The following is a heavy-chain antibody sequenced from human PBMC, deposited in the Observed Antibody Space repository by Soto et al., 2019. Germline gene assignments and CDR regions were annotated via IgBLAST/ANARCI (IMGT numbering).Heavy chain of an antibody. D-gene: IGHD3-3*01. CDR2: INNRGNT. J-gene: IGHJ4*02. CDR3: ARVDDF. V-gene: IGHV4-34*01. CDR1: KGCSSGCY. Sequence: PSQTMSHKRRVGKGCSSGCYWSWIRQSPGKGLEWIGEINNRGNTKYNPSLKSRVTISVDATKNQFSLHLGSLTAADTAVYYCARVDDFWSQGALVTVSS.